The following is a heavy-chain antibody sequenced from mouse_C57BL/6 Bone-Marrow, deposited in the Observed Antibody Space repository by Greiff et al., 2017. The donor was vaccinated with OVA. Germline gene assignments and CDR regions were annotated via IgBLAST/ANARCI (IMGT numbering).Heavy chain of an antibody. D-gene: IGHD1-1*01. Sequence: EVMLVESGAGLVKPGGSLKLSCAASGFTFSSYAMSWVRQTPEKRLEWVAYISSGGDYIYYADTVKGRFTISRDNARNTLYLQMSSLKSEDTAMYYCTRVPYYYGSSFWAMDYWGQGTSVTVSS. V-gene: IGHV5-9-1*02. J-gene: IGHJ4*01. CDR2: ISSGGDYI. CDR3: TRVPYYYGSSFWAMDY. CDR1: GFTFSSYA.